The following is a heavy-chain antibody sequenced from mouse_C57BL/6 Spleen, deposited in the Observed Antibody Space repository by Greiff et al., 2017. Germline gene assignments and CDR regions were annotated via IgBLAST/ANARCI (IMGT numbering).Heavy chain of an antibody. CDR2: ISGGGGNT. V-gene: IGHV5-9*01. D-gene: IGHD2-10*02. CDR3: AREGYGNYVFDY. Sequence: EVQLVESGGGLVKPGGSLKLSCAASGFTFSSYTMSWVRQTPEKRLEWVATISGGGGNTYYPDSVKGRFTISRDNAKNTLYLQMSSLGSEDTALYYCAREGYGNYVFDYWGQGTTLTVSS. J-gene: IGHJ2*01. CDR1: GFTFSSYT.